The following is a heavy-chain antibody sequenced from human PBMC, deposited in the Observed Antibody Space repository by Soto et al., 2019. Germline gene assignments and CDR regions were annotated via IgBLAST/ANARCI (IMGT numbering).Heavy chain of an antibody. V-gene: IGHV3-23*01. CDR1: GFTFSSYA. CDR2: ISGSGGST. J-gene: IGHJ4*02. D-gene: IGHD3-3*01. CDR3: AKDQYYDFWSGYYTGPPTNGY. Sequence: GSLRLSCAASGFTFSSYAMSWVRQAPGKGLEWVSAISGSGGSTYYADSVKGRFTISRDNSKNTLYLQMNSLRAEDTAVYYCAKDQYYDFWSGYYTGPPTNGYWGQGTLVTVSS.